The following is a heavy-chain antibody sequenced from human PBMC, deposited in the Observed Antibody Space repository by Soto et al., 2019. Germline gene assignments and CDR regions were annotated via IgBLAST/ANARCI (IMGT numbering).Heavy chain of an antibody. Sequence: QVQLVQSGAEVKKPGSSVKVSCKASGGTFSTSTFTWVRQAPGQGLEWMGRTIPLLNVADYAQDFQGRLTITAEKSTNTTFMEMTSLTSKDTAVYFCSRDSPIGSTFSGYDAIDSWGQGTLVTVSS. CDR1: GGTFSTST. CDR2: TIPLLNVA. J-gene: IGHJ4*02. D-gene: IGHD5-12*01. V-gene: IGHV1-69*08. CDR3: SRDSPIGSTFSGYDAIDS.